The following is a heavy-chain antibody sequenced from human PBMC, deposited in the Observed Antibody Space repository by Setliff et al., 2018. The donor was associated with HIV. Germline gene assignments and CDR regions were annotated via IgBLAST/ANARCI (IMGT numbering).Heavy chain of an antibody. J-gene: IGHJ6*03. Sequence: GGSLRLSCAASGFTFSNYWMHWVRQAPGEGLVWVSRINSDGSSTSYADSVKGRFTISRDNGKNSLYLQMNSLRAEDTAVYYCASSGYNYGGYYMDVWGKGTTVTVSS. V-gene: IGHV3-74*01. CDR2: INSDGSST. CDR1: GFTFSNYW. D-gene: IGHD5-18*01. CDR3: ASSGYNYGGYYMDV.